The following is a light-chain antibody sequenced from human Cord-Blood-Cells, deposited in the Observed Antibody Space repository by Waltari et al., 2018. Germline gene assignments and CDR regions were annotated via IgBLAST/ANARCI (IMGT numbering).Light chain of an antibody. V-gene: IGKV3-11*01. CDR3: QQRSNWPPLT. Sequence: EIVLTQSPATLSLSPGERATLSCRASQSVSSYLAWYQQKPGQAPRLLIYYASHRATGIPARFSGSGAGTDFTLTISSLEPEDFAVYYCQQRSNWPPLTFGGGTKVEIK. CDR2: YAS. CDR1: QSVSSY. J-gene: IGKJ4*01.